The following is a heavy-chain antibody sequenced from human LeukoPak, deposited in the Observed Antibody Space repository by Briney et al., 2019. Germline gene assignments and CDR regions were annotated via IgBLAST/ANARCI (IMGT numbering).Heavy chain of an antibody. J-gene: IGHJ4*02. CDR2: ISYDGSNK. D-gene: IGHD3-9*01. CDR3: AKSASYFDWLLYFDY. V-gene: IGHV3-30*04. Sequence: PGGSLRLSCAASGFTFSSYAMHWVRQAPGKGLEWVAVISYDGSNKYYADSVKGRFTISRDNSKNTLYLQMNSLRAEDTAVYYCAKSASYFDWLLYFDYWGQGTLVTVSS. CDR1: GFTFSSYA.